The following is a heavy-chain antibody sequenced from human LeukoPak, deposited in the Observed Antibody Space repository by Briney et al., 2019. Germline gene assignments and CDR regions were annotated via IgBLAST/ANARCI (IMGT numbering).Heavy chain of an antibody. Sequence: ASVKVSCKASGYTFTGYYIHWVRQAPGQGLEWMGWINPNSGGTNYAQKFQGRVTMTRDTSISTAYMELSSLRSEDTAVYYCARVAAAAGECGYWGQGTLVTVSS. J-gene: IGHJ4*02. CDR1: GYTFTGYY. CDR2: INPNSGGT. V-gene: IGHV1-2*02. D-gene: IGHD6-13*01. CDR3: ARVAAAAGECGY.